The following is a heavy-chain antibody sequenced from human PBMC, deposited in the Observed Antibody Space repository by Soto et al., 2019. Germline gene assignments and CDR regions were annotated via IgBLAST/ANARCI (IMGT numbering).Heavy chain of an antibody. CDR3: ARASLAYCGGDCPYWFDP. D-gene: IGHD2-21*02. CDR2: IIPIFGTA. CDR1: GGTFSSYA. Sequence: SVKVSCKASGGTFSSYAISWVRQAPGQGLEWMGGIIPIFGTANYAQKFQGRVTITADESTSTAYMELSSLRSEDTAVYYCARASLAYCGGDCPYWFDPWGQGTLVTSPQ. J-gene: IGHJ5*02. V-gene: IGHV1-69*13.